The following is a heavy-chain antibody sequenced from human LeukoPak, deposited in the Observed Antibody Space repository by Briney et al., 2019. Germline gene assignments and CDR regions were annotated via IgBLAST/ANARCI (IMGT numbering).Heavy chain of an antibody. J-gene: IGHJ4*02. V-gene: IGHV2-26*01. CDR3: ARIQYTSGWTFDY. CDR2: IFSNDEN. D-gene: IGHD6-19*01. Sequence: SGPTLVNHTETPTLTCTVSGFSLSNARMGVSWIRQPPGKALEWLAHIFSNDENSYSTSLKSRLTISKDTSESQVVLTMTSMDPVDTATYYCARIQYTSGWTFDYWGQGTLVTVSS. CDR1: GFSLSNARMG.